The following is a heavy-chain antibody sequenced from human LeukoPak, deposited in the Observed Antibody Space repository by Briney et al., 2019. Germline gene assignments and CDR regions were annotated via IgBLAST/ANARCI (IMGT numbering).Heavy chain of an antibody. CDR2: INPSGGST. J-gene: IGHJ4*02. CDR3: ASTGVAGTLLFDY. D-gene: IGHD6-19*01. V-gene: IGHV1-46*01. Sequence: ASVKVSCKASGYTFTSYYMHWVRQAPGQGLEWMRIINPSGGSTSYAQKFQGRVTMTRDTSTSTVYMELSSLRSEDTAVYYCASTGVAGTLLFDYWGQGTLVTVSS. CDR1: GYTFTSYY.